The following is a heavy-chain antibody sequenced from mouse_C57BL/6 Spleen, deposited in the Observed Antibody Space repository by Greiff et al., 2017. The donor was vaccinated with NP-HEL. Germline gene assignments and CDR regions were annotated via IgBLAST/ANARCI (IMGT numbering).Heavy chain of an antibody. Sequence: QVQLQQSGAELVRPGASVTLSCKASGYTFTDYEMHWVKQTPVHGLEWIGAIDPETGGTAYNQKFKGKAILTADKSSSTAYMELRSLTSEDSAVYYCTRPLRDWDFDVWGTGTTVTVSS. CDR2: IDPETGGT. V-gene: IGHV1-15*01. CDR3: TRPLRDWDFDV. D-gene: IGHD1-1*01. CDR1: GYTFTDYE. J-gene: IGHJ1*03.